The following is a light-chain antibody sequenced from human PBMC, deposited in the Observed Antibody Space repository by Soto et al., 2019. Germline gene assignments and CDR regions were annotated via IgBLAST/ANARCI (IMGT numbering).Light chain of an antibody. V-gene: IGLV2-8*01. CDR2: DVS. Sequence: QSVLTQPPSASGSPGQSVTISCTGTSSDVGGYNYGSWYQQHPGKAPKLIIYDVSKRPSGVPDRFSGSKSGNTASLTVSGLQTEDEADYYCSSYAGSKNLIFGGGTKLTVL. CDR3: SSYAGSKNLI. J-gene: IGLJ2*01. CDR1: SSDVGGYNY.